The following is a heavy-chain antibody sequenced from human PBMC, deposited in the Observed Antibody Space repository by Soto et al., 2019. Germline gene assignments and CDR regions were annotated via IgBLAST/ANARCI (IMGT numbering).Heavy chain of an antibody. V-gene: IGHV3-33*01. D-gene: IGHD6-6*01. CDR2: IWYDGSNK. Sequence: QVQLVESGGGVVQPGRSLRLSCAASGFTFSSYGMHWVRQAPGKGLEWVAVIWYDGSNKYYADSVKGRFTISRDNSKNPLYLQMNSLRAEDTAVYYCARDLVRGYFDYWGQGTLVTVSS. J-gene: IGHJ4*02. CDR3: ARDLVRGYFDY. CDR1: GFTFSSYG.